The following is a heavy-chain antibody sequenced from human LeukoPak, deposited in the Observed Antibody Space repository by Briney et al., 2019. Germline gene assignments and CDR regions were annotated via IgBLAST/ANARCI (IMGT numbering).Heavy chain of an antibody. Sequence: GGSLRLSCAASGFTVSSYYMSWVRQAPGKGLEWVSVIYTDASTSYADSVKGRFTISRDNSKNTLYLQMNSLRVEDTAVYYCARGPISGAAFDIWGQGTMVTVSS. CDR1: GFTVSSYY. V-gene: IGHV3-66*01. D-gene: IGHD5-24*01. CDR3: ARGPISGAAFDI. CDR2: IYTDAST. J-gene: IGHJ3*02.